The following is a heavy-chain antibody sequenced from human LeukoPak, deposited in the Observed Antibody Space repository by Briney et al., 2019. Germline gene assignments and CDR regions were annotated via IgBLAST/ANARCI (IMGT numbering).Heavy chain of an antibody. CDR3: ARDLTSVYAMDV. D-gene: IGHD2/OR15-2a*01. CDR2: ISYDGSNK. V-gene: IGHV3-30*14. J-gene: IGHJ6*02. Sequence: GGSLRLSCAASGFTFSSYAMHWVRQAPGKGLEWVAVISYDGSNKYYADSVKGRFTISRDNSKNTLYLQMNSLRAEDTAVYHCARDLTSVYAMDVWGQGTTATVSS. CDR1: GFTFSSYA.